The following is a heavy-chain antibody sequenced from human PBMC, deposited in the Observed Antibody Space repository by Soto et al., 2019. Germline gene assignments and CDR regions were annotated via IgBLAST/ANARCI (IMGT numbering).Heavy chain of an antibody. CDR1: GFSLSNARMG. CDR3: GRTMVRGVISYYCYGMDV. J-gene: IGHJ6*02. Sequence: QVTLKESGPVLVKPTETLTLTCTVSGFSLSNARMGVSWIRQPPGKALEWLAHIFSNDEKSYSTSLKSRLTISKDTSKSQVVLTMTNMDPVDTATYYCGRTMVRGVISYYCYGMDVWGQGTTVTVSS. V-gene: IGHV2-26*01. CDR2: IFSNDEK. D-gene: IGHD3-10*01.